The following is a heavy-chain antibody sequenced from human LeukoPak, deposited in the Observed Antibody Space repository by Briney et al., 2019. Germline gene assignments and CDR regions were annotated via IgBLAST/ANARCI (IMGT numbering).Heavy chain of an antibody. J-gene: IGHJ4*02. CDR2: IYPGDSDT. D-gene: IGHD3-22*01. V-gene: IGHV5-51*01. CDR3: ARAYYYDSSGYPFGDLDY. CDR1: GYSFTSYW. Sequence: GESLKISCKGSGYSFTSYWIGWVRQIPGKGLEWMGIIYPGDSDTRYSPSFQGQVTISADKSISTAYLQWSSLKASDTAMYYCARAYYYDSSGYPFGDLDYWGQGTLVTVSS.